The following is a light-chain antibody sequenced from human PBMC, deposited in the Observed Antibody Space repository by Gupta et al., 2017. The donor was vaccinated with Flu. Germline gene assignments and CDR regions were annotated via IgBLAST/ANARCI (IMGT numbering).Light chain of an antibody. CDR2: DAS. J-gene: IGKJ1*01. Sequence: ERATLSCRASQSVSSYLAWYQQKPGQAPRLLIYDASNRATGIPARFSGSGSGTDFTLTISSLEPEDFAVYYCQQRSSWPWTFGQGTKVEIK. CDR3: QQRSSWPWT. CDR1: QSVSSY. V-gene: IGKV3-11*01.